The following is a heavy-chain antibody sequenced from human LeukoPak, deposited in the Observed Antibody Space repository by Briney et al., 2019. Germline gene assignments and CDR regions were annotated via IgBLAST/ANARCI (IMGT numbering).Heavy chain of an antibody. CDR1: GGSISSYY. V-gene: IGHV4-59*08. D-gene: IGHD1-26*01. CDR2: IYYSGST. Sequence: PSETLSLTCNVSGGSISSYYWSWIRQPPGKGLEWIGYIYYSGSTNYNPSLKSRVTISVDTSKNQFSLKLSSVTAADTAVYYCARSWRELDYFDYWGQGTLVTVSS. J-gene: IGHJ4*02. CDR3: ARSWRELDYFDY.